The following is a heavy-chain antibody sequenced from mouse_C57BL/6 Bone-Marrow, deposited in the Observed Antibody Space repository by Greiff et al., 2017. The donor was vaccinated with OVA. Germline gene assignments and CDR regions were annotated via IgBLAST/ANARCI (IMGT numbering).Heavy chain of an antibody. CDR2: IYPGDGDT. V-gene: IGHV1-80*01. J-gene: IGHJ3*01. D-gene: IGHD2-1*01. CDR3: ARHMDGNYVAWFAY. Sequence: QVQLKESGAELVKPGASVKISCKASGYAFSSYWMNWVKQRPGKGLEWIGQIYPGDGDTNYNGKFKGKATLTADKSSSTAYLQLSSLTSEDSAVYFCARHMDGNYVAWFAYWGQGTLVTVSA. CDR1: GYAFSSYW.